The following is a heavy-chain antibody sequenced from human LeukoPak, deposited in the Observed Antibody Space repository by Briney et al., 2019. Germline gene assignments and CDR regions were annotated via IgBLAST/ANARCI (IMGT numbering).Heavy chain of an antibody. CDR3: ARSGIGYCSSTSRRETIDAFDI. Sequence: GGSLRLSCAASGFTFSSYSMNWVRQAPGKGLEWVSSISSSSSYMYYADSVKGRFTISRDNAKNSLYLQMNSLRAEDTAVYYCARSGIGYCSSTSRRETIDAFDIWGQGTMVTVSS. CDR1: GFTFSSYS. J-gene: IGHJ3*02. D-gene: IGHD2-2*01. V-gene: IGHV3-21*01. CDR2: ISSSSSYM.